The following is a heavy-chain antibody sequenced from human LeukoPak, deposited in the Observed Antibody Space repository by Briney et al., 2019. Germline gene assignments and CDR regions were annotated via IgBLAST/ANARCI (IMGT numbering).Heavy chain of an antibody. CDR3: AKEYYYDSSGYSPFDY. J-gene: IGHJ4*02. CDR2: ISGSGGST. D-gene: IGHD3-22*01. V-gene: IGHV3-23*01. CDR1: GFTFSSYA. Sequence: GGSLRLSCAASGFTFSSYAMSWVRQAPGKGLEWVPAISGSGGSTYYADSVKGRFTISRDNSKNTLYLQMNSLRAEDTAVYYCAKEYYYDSSGYSPFDYWGQGTLVTVSS.